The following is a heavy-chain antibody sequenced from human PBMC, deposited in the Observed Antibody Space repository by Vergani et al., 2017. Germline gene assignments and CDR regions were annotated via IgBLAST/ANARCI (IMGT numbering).Heavy chain of an antibody. CDR3: ARGSPRAHRSGYYTSYYYYDMDV. D-gene: IGHD3-3*01. J-gene: IGHJ6*03. CDR1: GGSFSGYY. CDR2: INHSGST. V-gene: IGHV4-34*01. Sequence: QVQLQQWGAGLLKPSETLSLTCAVYGGSFSGYYWSWIRQPPGKGLEWIGEINHSGSTNYNPSLKSRVTISVDTSKNQFSLKLSSVTAADTAVYYCARGSPRAHRSGYYTSYYYYDMDVWGKGTTVTVSS.